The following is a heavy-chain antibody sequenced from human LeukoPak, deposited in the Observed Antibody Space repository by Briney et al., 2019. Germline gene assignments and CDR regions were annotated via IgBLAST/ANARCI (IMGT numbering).Heavy chain of an antibody. V-gene: IGHV3-74*01. D-gene: IGHD3-10*01. CDR3: TSSHMVRGFDY. J-gene: IGHJ4*02. CDR2: IIPDGTNT. CDR1: GFTFSSSY. Sequence: GGSLRLSCAASGFTFSSSYMHWVRQAPGKGLVWVSRIIPDGTNTYYADSVRGRFTISRDNTKNTPYLQMNSLRAEDTAVYYCTSSHMVRGFDYWGQGTLVTVSS.